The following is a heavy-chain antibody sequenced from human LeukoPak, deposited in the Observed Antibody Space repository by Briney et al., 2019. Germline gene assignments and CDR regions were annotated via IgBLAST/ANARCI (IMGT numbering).Heavy chain of an antibody. CDR2: IYYSGNT. J-gene: IGHJ4*02. D-gene: IGHD2-2*01. CDR3: ARLPIVVVPAAGFDY. V-gene: IGHV4-39*01. CDR1: GVSISSSTYY. Sequence: SETLSLTCTVSGVSISSSTYYWGWIRQPPGKGLEWIGSIYYSGNTYYNPSLKSRVTISVDTSKNQFSLKLNSVTAADTAVYYCARLPIVVVPAAGFDYWGQGTLVAVSS.